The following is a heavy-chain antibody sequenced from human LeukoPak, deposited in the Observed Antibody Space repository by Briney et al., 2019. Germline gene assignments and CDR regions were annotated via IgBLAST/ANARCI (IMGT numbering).Heavy chain of an antibody. CDR3: TRDRAYYYDSSGYYYCYF. D-gene: IGHD3-22*01. V-gene: IGHV3-49*04. CDR2: IRSKAYGGTT. CDR1: GFTFGGYA. Sequence: GGSLRLSCTTSGFTFGGYALSWVRQAPGKGLKWVGFIRSKAYGGTTEYAASVKGRFTISRDDSKSIAYLQMNSLKTEDTAVYYCTRDRAYYYDSSGYYYCYFWGQGTLVTVSS. J-gene: IGHJ4*02.